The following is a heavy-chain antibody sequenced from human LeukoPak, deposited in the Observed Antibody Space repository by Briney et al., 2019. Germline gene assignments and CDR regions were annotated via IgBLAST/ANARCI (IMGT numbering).Heavy chain of an antibody. CDR1: GYIFTNYG. CDR3: ARESGSYYAPFEGRLSVGNAHFGY. Sequence: PGASVKVSCKASGYIFTNYGVSWVRQAPGQGLEWMGWINPNSGGTNYAQKSQGRVTMTRDTSISTAYVELSRLRSDDTAVYYCARESGSYYAPFEGRLSVGNAHFGYWGQGTLVTVSS. V-gene: IGHV1-2*02. CDR2: INPNSGGT. D-gene: IGHD1-26*01. J-gene: IGHJ4*02.